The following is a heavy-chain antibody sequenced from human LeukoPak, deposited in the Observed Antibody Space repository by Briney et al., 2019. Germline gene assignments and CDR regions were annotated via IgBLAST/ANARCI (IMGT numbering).Heavy chain of an antibody. Sequence: PSETLSLTCAVYGGSFSGYYWSWIRQPPGKGLEWIGEINHSGSTNYNPSLKSRVTISVDTSKNQFSLKLSSVTAADTAVYYCARGLRSGRRRDAFDIWGQGTMVTVSS. J-gene: IGHJ3*02. CDR1: GGSFSGYY. D-gene: IGHD1-26*01. CDR2: INHSGST. CDR3: ARGLRSGRRRDAFDI. V-gene: IGHV4-34*01.